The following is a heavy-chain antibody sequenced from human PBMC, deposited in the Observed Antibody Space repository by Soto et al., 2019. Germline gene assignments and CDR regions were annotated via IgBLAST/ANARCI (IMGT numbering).Heavy chain of an antibody. CDR1: GFRFDDYN. J-gene: IGHJ6*02. V-gene: IGHV3-43*01. CDR2: ITWNGGNT. Sequence: GGSLRLSCAASGFRFDDYNIHWVRQAPGKGLEWVSLITWNGGNTYYADSVKGRFTISRDGTTKSVSLQMTSLKTEDTGLYYCARETLSFGSALDVWGQGTTVTVSS. CDR3: ARETLSFGSALDV. D-gene: IGHD3-3*01.